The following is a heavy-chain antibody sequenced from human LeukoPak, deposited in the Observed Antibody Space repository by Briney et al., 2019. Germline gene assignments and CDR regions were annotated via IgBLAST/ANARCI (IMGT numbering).Heavy chain of an antibody. D-gene: IGHD3-22*01. CDR2: INPNSGGT. CDR1: GYTFTGYY. J-gene: IGHJ4*02. Sequence: ASVKVSCKASGYTFTGYYMYWVRQAPGQGLEWMGRINPNSGGTNYAQKFQGRVTMTRDTSISTAYMELSRLRSDDTAVYYCARDYYYDSSGYYHYFDYWGQGTLVTVSS. CDR3: ARDYYYDSSGYYHYFDY. V-gene: IGHV1-2*06.